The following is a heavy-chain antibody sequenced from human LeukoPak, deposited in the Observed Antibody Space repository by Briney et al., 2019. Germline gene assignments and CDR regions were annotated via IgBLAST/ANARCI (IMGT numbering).Heavy chain of an antibody. Sequence: GGSLRLSCAASGFTFSSYGMHWVRQAPGKGLEWVAVIWYDGSNKYYADSVKGRFTISRDNSKNTLYLQMSSLRAEDTAVYYCARASSYSSSWYGDYWGQGTLVTVSS. J-gene: IGHJ4*02. CDR1: GFTFSSYG. CDR3: ARASSYSSSWYGDY. D-gene: IGHD6-13*01. CDR2: IWYDGSNK. V-gene: IGHV3-33*01.